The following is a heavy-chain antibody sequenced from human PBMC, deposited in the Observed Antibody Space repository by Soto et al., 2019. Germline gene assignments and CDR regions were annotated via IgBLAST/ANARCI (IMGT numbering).Heavy chain of an antibody. CDR1: GFTFSSYG. D-gene: IGHD2-15*01. V-gene: IGHV3-30*18. CDR3: AKPHGYGNRVACDY. CDR2: ISYDGSNK. Sequence: QVQLVESGGGVVQPGRSLRLSCAASGFTFSSYGMHWVRQAPGKGLEWVAVISYDGSNKYYADSVKGRFTISRDNSKNTLYLQMNSLRAEDTAVYYCAKPHGYGNRVACDYWGQGTLVTVSS. J-gene: IGHJ4*02.